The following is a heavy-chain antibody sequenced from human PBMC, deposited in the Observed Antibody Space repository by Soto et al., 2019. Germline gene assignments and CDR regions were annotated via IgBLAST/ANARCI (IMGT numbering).Heavy chain of an antibody. D-gene: IGHD6-13*01. J-gene: IGHJ6*03. CDR1: GYTFTSYG. V-gene: IGHV1-18*01. CDR2: ISAYNGNT. CDR3: ARVKEGQLVRRYYYYYMDV. Sequence: QVQLVQSGAEVKKPGASVKVSCKASGYTFTSYGISWVRQAPGQGLEWMGWISAYNGNTNYAQKLQGRVTMTTDTSTRIAYMELRSLRSDDTAVYYCARVKEGQLVRRYYYYYMDVWGKGTTVTVSS.